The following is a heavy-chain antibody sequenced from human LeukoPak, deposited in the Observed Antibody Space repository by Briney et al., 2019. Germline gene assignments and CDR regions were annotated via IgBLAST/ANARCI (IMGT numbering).Heavy chain of an antibody. CDR2: ISSSSCYI. V-gene: IGHV3-21*01. J-gene: IGHJ4*02. Sequence: GGSLRLSCAVSGFTLSSYNVIWVRRARGEGVEWVSSISSSSCYIFCGVSVEGRFTISRDNAKNSLYLQMNSLRAEDTAVYYCARDSPALATSFDYWGQGTLVTVSS. CDR1: GFTLSSYN. CDR3: ARDSPALATSFDY. D-gene: IGHD5-12*01.